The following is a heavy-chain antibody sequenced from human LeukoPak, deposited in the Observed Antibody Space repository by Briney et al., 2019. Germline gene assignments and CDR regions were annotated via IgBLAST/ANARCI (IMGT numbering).Heavy chain of an antibody. V-gene: IGHV1-46*01. CDR3: ARDANIAVAGGAEYFQH. Sequence: ASVKVSCTASGYTFTSYYMHWVRQAPGQGLEWMGIINPSGGSTSYAQKFQGRVTMTRDTSTSTVYMELSSLRSEDTAVYYCARDANIAVAGGAEYFQHWGQGTLVTVSS. CDR1: GYTFTSYY. D-gene: IGHD6-19*01. CDR2: INPSGGST. J-gene: IGHJ1*01.